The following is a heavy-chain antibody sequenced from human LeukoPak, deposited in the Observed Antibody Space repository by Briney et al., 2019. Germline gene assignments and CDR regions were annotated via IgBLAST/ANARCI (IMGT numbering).Heavy chain of an antibody. D-gene: IGHD2-8*02. CDR2: IYYSGST. J-gene: IGHJ4*02. Sequence: SETLSLTCTVSGGSISSSSYYWGWIRQPPGKGLEWIGSIYYSGSTYYNPSLKSRVTISVDTSKNQFSLKPSTVTAADTAVYYCARALLLGGYTIDYWGQGTLVTVSS. V-gene: IGHV4-39*01. CDR1: GGSISSSSYY. CDR3: ARALLLGGYTIDY.